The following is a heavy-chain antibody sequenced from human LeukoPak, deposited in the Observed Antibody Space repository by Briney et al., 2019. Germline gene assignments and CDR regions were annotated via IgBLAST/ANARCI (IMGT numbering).Heavy chain of an antibody. D-gene: IGHD4-17*01. V-gene: IGHV1-46*01. CDR3: ASNYGDYGGAFDI. CDR2: INPSGGST. Sequence: VASVKVSCKASGYTFTSYYMHWVRQAPGQGLGWMGIINPSGGSTSYAQKFQGRVTMTRDTSTSTVYMELSSLRSEDTAVYYCASNYGDYGGAFDIWGQGTMVTVSS. CDR1: GYTFTSYY. J-gene: IGHJ3*02.